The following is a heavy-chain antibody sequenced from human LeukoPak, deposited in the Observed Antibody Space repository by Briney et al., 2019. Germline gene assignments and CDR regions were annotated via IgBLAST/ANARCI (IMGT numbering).Heavy chain of an antibody. D-gene: IGHD3-16*01. J-gene: IGHJ4*02. Sequence: GGSLRLSCAVSGFAFDDYAMHWVRQVPGKGLEWVSGINWNSDSIGYAVRGRFTISRDNAKNSLYLQMNSLRAEDTAVYYCAKDPRRMARLITFGGGRPYYFDYWGQGTLVTVSS. V-gene: IGHV3-9*01. CDR3: AKDPRRMARLITFGGGRPYYFDY. CDR2: INWNSDSI. CDR1: GFAFDDYA.